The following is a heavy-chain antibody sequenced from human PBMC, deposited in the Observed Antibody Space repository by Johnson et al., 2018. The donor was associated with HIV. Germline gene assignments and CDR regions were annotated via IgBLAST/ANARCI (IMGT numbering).Heavy chain of an antibody. CDR1: RFTFSNCD. V-gene: IGHV3-9*01. D-gene: IGHD2-21*01. Sequence: VQLVESGGGLVQPGGSLRLSCAASRFTFSNCDMHWVRQATGKGLEWVSGISWNSGIIGYAASVKGRVTSSRDNTKNSLYLQMNTLRAEETALYYCAKRVKYGDYEGFDIWGQGTMVTVSS. J-gene: IGHJ3*02. CDR2: ISWNSGII. CDR3: AKRVKYGDYEGFDI.